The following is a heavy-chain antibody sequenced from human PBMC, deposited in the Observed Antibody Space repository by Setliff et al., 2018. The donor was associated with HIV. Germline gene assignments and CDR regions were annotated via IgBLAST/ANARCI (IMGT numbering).Heavy chain of an antibody. CDR1: GGSFSGYY. CDR2: INHSGST. V-gene: IGHV4-34*01. D-gene: IGHD2-15*01. CDR3: ARGRVAPPRQYYYYYYMDV. Sequence: KTSETLSLTCAVYGGSFSGYYWSWIRQPPGKGLEWIGEINHSGSTNYNPSLKSRVTISVDTSKNQFSLKLSSVTAADTAVYYCARGRVAPPRQYYYYYYMDVWGKGTTVTVSS. J-gene: IGHJ6*03.